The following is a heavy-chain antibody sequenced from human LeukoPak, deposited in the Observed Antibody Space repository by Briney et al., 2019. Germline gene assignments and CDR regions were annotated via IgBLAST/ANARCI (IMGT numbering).Heavy chain of an antibody. Sequence: SQTLSLTCAVSGGSISSGGYSWSWIRQPPGKGLEWIGYIYHSGSTYYNPSLKSRVTISVDRSKNQFSLKLSSVTAADTAVYYCARSRGSGSLFADYNWFDPWGQGTLVTASS. CDR3: ARSRGSGSLFADYNWFDP. J-gene: IGHJ5*02. CDR2: IYHSGST. V-gene: IGHV4-30-2*01. CDR1: GGSISSGGYS. D-gene: IGHD3-10*01.